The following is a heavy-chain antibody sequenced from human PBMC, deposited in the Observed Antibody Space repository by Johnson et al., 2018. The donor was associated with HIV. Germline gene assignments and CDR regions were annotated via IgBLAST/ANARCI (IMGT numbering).Heavy chain of an antibody. D-gene: IGHD3-10*01. CDR1: GFTFSSYD. CDR3: ARALTMVRGVISDALDI. CDR2: IGTAGGST. J-gene: IGHJ3*02. V-gene: IGHV3-NL1*01. Sequence: QVQLVESGGGVVQPGRSLRLSCAASGFTFSSYDMHWVRQATGKGLEWVSAIGTAGGSTYYADSVKGRFTISRDNSKNTLYLQMNSLRAEDTALYYCARALTMVRGVISDALDIWGQETMVTVSS.